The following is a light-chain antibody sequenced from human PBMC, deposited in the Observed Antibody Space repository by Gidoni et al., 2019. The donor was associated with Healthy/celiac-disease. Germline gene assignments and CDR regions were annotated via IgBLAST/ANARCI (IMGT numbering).Light chain of an antibody. J-gene: IGKJ1*01. CDR1: QSISSW. CDR3: QQYNSYPRT. V-gene: IGKV1-5*03. Sequence: DIQMTQSPSTLSASVGDRVTITCRASQSISSWLAWYQQKPGKAHKLLIYKSSSLESVVPSRFSGSGSGTEFTLTISSLQPDDFATYYCQQYNSYPRTFGPGTKVEIK. CDR2: KSS.